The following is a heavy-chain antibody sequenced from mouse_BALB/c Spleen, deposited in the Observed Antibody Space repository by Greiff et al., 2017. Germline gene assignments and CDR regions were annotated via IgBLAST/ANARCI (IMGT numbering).Heavy chain of an antibody. D-gene: IGHD1-1*01. V-gene: IGHV1-12*01. J-gene: IGHJ2*01. Sequence: QVQLQQPGAELVKPGASVKMSCKASGYTFTSYNMHWVKQTPGQGLEWIGAIYPGNGDTSYNQKFKGKATLTADKSSSTAYMQLSSLTSEDSAVYYCARSRYYGSSRYFDYWGQGTTLTVSS. CDR2: IYPGNGDT. CDR1: GYTFTSYN. CDR3: ARSRYYGSSRYFDY.